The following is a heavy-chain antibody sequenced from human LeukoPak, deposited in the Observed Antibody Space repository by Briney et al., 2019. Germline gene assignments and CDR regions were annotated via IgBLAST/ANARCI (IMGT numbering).Heavy chain of an antibody. CDR2: ISWNSGSI. Sequence: GRSLRLSCAASGFTFDDYAMHWVRQAPGKGLEWVSGISWNSGSIGYADSVKGRFTISRDNAKNSLYLQMNSLRAEDTALYYCAKADETYYYGMDVWGQGTTVTVSS. CDR3: AKADETYYYGMDV. V-gene: IGHV3-9*01. J-gene: IGHJ6*02. CDR1: GFTFDDYA.